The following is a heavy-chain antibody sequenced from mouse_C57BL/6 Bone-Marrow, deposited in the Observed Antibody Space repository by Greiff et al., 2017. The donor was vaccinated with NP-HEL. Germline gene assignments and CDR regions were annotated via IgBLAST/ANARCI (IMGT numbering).Heavy chain of an antibody. CDR1: GYTFTDYE. V-gene: IGHV1-15*01. CDR3: TRGDYYRLDY. J-gene: IGHJ2*01. Sequence: VHLVESGAELVRPGASVTLSCKASGYTFTDYEMHWVKQTPVHGLEWIGAIDPETGGTAYNQKFKGKAILTADKSSSTAYMELRSLTSEDSAVYYCTRGDYYRLDYWGQGTTLTVSS. D-gene: IGHD1-1*01. CDR2: IDPETGGT.